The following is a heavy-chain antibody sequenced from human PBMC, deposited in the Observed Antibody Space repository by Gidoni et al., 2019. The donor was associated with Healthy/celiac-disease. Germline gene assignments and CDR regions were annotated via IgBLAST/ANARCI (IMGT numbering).Heavy chain of an antibody. CDR1: GGSLRRGGFS. D-gene: IGHD2-2*01. CDR2: IYYSGST. J-gene: IGHJ4*02. V-gene: IGHV4-31*03. CDR3: ARVADCSSTSCYDLGVQYYFDY. Sequence: QVQLQESGPGLVQPSQTLSLPCTVSGGSLRRGGFSWIWIRQHPGKGLEWIGYIYYSGSTYYNPSLKSRVTISVDTSKNQFSLKLSSVTAADTAVYYCARVADCSSTSCYDLGVQYYFDYWGQGTLVTVSS.